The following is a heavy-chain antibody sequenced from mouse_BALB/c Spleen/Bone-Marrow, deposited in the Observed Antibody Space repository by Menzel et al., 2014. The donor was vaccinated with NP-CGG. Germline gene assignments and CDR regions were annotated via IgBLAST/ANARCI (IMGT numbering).Heavy chain of an antibody. CDR1: GFTFSSFG. CDR2: ISSGSFTI. Sequence: EVKLVESGGGLVQPGGSLKLSCAASGFTFSSFGMHWVRQAPEKGLDWVAYISSGSFTIYYADTVKGRFTISRDNPKNTLFLQMTSLRSEDTAMYYCARGYYDYDGGYYYAMDYWGQGTSVTVSS. CDR3: ARGYYDYDGGYYYAMDY. J-gene: IGHJ4*01. V-gene: IGHV5-17*02. D-gene: IGHD2-4*01.